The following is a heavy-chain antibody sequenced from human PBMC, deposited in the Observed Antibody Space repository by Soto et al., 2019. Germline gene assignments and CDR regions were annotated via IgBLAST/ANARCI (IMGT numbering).Heavy chain of an antibody. Sequence: QVQLVQSGAEVKKPGSPVRVSCTASGDTFNFYTISWVRQVPGQGPEWMGRIIPMLGMSNYAQKFQGRVTIMADKSTSKVYMNLSGLTSEDTAVYYCATNYGSGSTHFEYWGQGTLVTVSS. CDR2: IIPMLGMS. V-gene: IGHV1-69*02. CDR1: GDTFNFYT. CDR3: ATNYGSGSTHFEY. D-gene: IGHD3-10*01. J-gene: IGHJ4*02.